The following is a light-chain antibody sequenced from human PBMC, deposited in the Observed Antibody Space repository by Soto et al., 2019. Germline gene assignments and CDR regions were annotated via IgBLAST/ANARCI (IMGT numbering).Light chain of an antibody. CDR2: EVT. CDR1: STDVGSNNR. Sequence: QSVLTQPPSVSGSPGQSVTISCTGTSTDVGSNNRVSWYQQPPGTAPKLMIYEVTNRPSGVPDRFSGSKSGNTASLTISGLHADDEADYYCSSYRSSSAYVSGTGSKVTVL. V-gene: IGLV2-18*02. CDR3: SSYRSSSAYV. J-gene: IGLJ1*01.